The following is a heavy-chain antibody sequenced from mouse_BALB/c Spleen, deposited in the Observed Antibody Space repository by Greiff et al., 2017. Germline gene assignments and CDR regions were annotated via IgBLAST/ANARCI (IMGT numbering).Heavy chain of an antibody. CDR3: ARGVYGAYYYAMDY. Sequence: VQLQQSGPELVKPGASVKMSCKASGYTFTDYYMDWVKQSHGESFEWIGRVNPYNGGTSYNQKFKGKATLTVDKSSSTAYMELNSLTSEDSAVYYCARGVYGAYYYAMDYWGQGTSVTVAS. D-gene: IGHD1-1*02. CDR1: GYTFTDYY. CDR2: VNPYNGGT. V-gene: IGHV1-19*01. J-gene: IGHJ4*01.